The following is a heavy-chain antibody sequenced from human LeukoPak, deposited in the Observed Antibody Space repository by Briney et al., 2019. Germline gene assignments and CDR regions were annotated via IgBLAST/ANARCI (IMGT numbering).Heavy chain of an antibody. CDR3: AKRSAPYGVAGLYFDY. Sequence: GGSLRLSCAASGFTFSSYSMNWVRQAPGKGLEWVSSISSSSYIYYADSVKGRFTISRDNSKNTLYLQMNSLRAEDTAVYYCAKRSAPYGVAGLYFDYWGQGTLLTVSS. CDR1: GFTFSSYS. CDR2: ISSSSYI. V-gene: IGHV3-21*04. J-gene: IGHJ4*02. D-gene: IGHD6-19*01.